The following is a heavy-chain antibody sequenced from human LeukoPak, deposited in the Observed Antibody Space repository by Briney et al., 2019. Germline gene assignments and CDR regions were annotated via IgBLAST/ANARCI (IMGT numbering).Heavy chain of an antibody. V-gene: IGHV3-48*03. J-gene: IGHJ4*02. CDR1: GFTFSSYE. Sequence: PGGSLRLSCAASGFTFSSYEMNWVRQAPGKGLEWVSYISSSGSTIYYADSVKGRFTISRDNAKNSLYLQMNSLRVEDTAVYYCARLSPTGEADYWGQGTLVTVSS. CDR3: ARLSPTGEADY. D-gene: IGHD7-27*01. CDR2: ISSSGSTI.